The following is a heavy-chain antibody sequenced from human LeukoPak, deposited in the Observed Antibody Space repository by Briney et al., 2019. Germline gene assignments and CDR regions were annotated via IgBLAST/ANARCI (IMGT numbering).Heavy chain of an antibody. J-gene: IGHJ4*02. CDR3: ANSGVFWSGYYFDFDY. CDR1: GFTFSSYA. V-gene: IGHV3-23*01. Sequence: GGSLRLSCAASGFTFSSYAMSWVRQAPGKGLEWVSAISGSGGSTYYADSVKGRFTISRDNSKNTLYLQMNSLRAEDTAVYYCANSGVFWSGYYFDFDYWGQGTLVTVSS. D-gene: IGHD3-3*01. CDR2: ISGSGGST.